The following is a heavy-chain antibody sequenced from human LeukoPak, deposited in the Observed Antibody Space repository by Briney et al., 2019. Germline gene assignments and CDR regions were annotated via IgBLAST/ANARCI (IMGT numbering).Heavy chain of an antibody. V-gene: IGHV4-59*01. CDR3: ARAPRINDFWSGYYPGYFDY. D-gene: IGHD3-3*01. J-gene: IGHJ4*02. Sequence: SETLSLTCTVSGGSISSYYWSWIRQPPRKGLEWIGYIYYSGSTNYNPSLKSRVTISVDTSKNQFSLKLSSVTAADTAVYYCARAPRINDFWSGYYPGYFDYWGQGTLVTVSS. CDR2: IYYSGST. CDR1: GGSISSYY.